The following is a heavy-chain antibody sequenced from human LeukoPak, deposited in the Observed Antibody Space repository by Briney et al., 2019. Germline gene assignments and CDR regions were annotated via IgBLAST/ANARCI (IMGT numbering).Heavy chain of an antibody. Sequence: ASVKVSCKASGYTFTSYDINWVRQATGQGLEWMGWMNPNSGNTGSAQKFQGRVTMTRNTSISTGYMELSSLRSEDTAVYYCARVPRDCDFWSGYYIGTGAFDIWGQGTMVTVSS. D-gene: IGHD3-3*01. CDR1: GYTFTSYD. V-gene: IGHV1-8*01. CDR3: ARVPRDCDFWSGYYIGTGAFDI. CDR2: MNPNSGNT. J-gene: IGHJ3*02.